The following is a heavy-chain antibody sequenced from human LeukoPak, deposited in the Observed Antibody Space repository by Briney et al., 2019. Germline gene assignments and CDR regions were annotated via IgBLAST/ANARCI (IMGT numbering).Heavy chain of an antibody. V-gene: IGHV3-30*03. D-gene: IGHD3-10*02. CDR3: APRCSGSYLIFDY. Sequence: PGRSLRLSCAASGFTFSSYGMHWVRQAPGKGLEWVAVISYDGSNKYYADSVKGRFTISRDNSKNTLYLQMNSLRAEDTAVYCCAPRCSGSYLIFDYWGQGTLVTVSS. CDR1: GFTFSSYG. CDR2: ISYDGSNK. J-gene: IGHJ4*02.